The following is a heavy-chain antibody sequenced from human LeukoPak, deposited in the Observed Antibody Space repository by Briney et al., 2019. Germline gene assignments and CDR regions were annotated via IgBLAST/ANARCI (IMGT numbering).Heavy chain of an antibody. CDR3: ARDLCNGSGSYSYYFDY. D-gene: IGHD3-10*01. Sequence: GSLRLSCAASGFTFSDYYMSWIRQAPGKGLEWVSYISSSGSTIYYADSVKGRFTISRDNAKNSLYLQMNSLRAEDTAVYYCARDLCNGSGSYSYYFDYWGQGTLVTVSS. CDR2: ISSSGSTI. V-gene: IGHV3-11*01. CDR1: GFTFSDYY. J-gene: IGHJ4*02.